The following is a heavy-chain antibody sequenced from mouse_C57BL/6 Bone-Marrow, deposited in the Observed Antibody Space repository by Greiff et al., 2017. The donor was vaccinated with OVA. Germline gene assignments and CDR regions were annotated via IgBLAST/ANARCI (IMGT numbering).Heavy chain of an antibody. Sequence: VQLVESGAELVKPGASVKISCKASGYAFSSYWMNWVKQRPGKGLEWIGQIYPGDGDTNYNGKFKGKATLTADKSSSTAYMQLSRLTSEDSAVDFCARSYGKYLYYFDYWGQGTTLTVSS. D-gene: IGHD2-1*01. J-gene: IGHJ2*01. V-gene: IGHV1-80*01. CDR3: ARSYGKYLYYFDY. CDR1: GYAFSSYW. CDR2: IYPGDGDT.